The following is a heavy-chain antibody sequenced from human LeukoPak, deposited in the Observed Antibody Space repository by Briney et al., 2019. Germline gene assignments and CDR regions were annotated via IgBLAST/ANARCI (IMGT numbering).Heavy chain of an antibody. Sequence: SETLSLTRAVYGGSITGYYWSWIRQPPGKGLEWAGEIHYTGATSYNPSLKSRATISTDTSKNQFSLRLSSVTAADTAVYYCARGNILTGYCFDFWGQGTLVTVSS. CDR3: ARGNILTGYCFDF. CDR2: IHYTGAT. V-gene: IGHV4-34*01. CDR1: GGSITGYY. J-gene: IGHJ4*02. D-gene: IGHD3-9*01.